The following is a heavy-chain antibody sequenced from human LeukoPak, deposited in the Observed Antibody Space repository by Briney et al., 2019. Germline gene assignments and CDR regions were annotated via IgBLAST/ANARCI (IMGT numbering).Heavy chain of an antibody. CDR1: GGSISSYY. D-gene: IGHD2-21*01. J-gene: IGHJ5*02. V-gene: IGHV4-59*01. CDR2: IYYSGST. CDR3: ARVGILWWSSDP. Sequence: SETLSLTCTVSGGSISSYYWSWIRQPPGKGLEWIGYIYYSGSTNHNPSLKSRVTISVDTSKNQFSLKLSSVTAADTAVYYCARVGILWWSSDPWGQGTLVTVSS.